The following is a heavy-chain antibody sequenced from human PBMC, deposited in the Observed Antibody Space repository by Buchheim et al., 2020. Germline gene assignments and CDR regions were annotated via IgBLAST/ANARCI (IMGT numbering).Heavy chain of an antibody. CDR2: ISYDGSNK. Sequence: QVQLVESGGGVVQPGRSLRLSCAASGFTFSSYAMHWVRQAPGKGLEWVAVISYDGSNKYYADSVKGRFTISRDNSKNTLYPQMNSLRAEDTAVYYCARASEGYSSSSYYFDYWGQGTL. CDR3: ARASEGYSSSSYYFDY. CDR1: GFTFSSYA. V-gene: IGHV3-30-3*01. J-gene: IGHJ4*02. D-gene: IGHD6-13*01.